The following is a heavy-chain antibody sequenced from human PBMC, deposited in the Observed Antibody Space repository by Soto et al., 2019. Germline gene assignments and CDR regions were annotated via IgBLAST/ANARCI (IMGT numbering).Heavy chain of an antibody. Sequence: QVQLQESGPGLVKPSETLSLTCTVSGGSISSYYWSWIRQPPGKGLEWIGYIYYSGSTNYNPSLKSRVTISVDTSKNQFSLKLSSVTAADTAVYYCARDGIAARRGEYYYYYGMDVWGQGTTVTVSS. J-gene: IGHJ6*02. D-gene: IGHD6-6*01. CDR1: GGSISSYY. V-gene: IGHV4-59*01. CDR3: ARDGIAARRGEYYYYYGMDV. CDR2: IYYSGST.